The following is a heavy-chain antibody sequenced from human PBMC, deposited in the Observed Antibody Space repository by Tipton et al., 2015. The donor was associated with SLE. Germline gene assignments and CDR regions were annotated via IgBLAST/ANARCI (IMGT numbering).Heavy chain of an antibody. CDR3: ARQTGAYFYYYMDV. Sequence: LRLSCTVSDGSISDYYWTWIRQPAGEGLEWIGRIYASGGTNYNPSLRSRAAMSVDTSKSHFSLKLTSVTAADTAVYYCARQTGAYFYYYMDVWGKGTTVTVS. CDR2: IYASGGT. D-gene: IGHD7-27*01. J-gene: IGHJ6*03. CDR1: DGSISDYY. V-gene: IGHV4-4*07.